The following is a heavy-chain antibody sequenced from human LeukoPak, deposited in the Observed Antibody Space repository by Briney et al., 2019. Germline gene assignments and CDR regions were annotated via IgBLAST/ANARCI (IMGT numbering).Heavy chain of an antibody. J-gene: IGHJ6*04. D-gene: IGHD3-16*01. V-gene: IGHV4-38-2*02. CDR3: AREPPKRGPHKMAV. Sequence: SETLSLTCTVSGYSISSGYYWGWVRQPPGKGLEWIGTVYHSGSTYYNPSLRSRVTISVDTSKNQFSLKLSSVTAAATAVYYCAREPPKRGPHKMAVGGKGTTTTISS. CDR2: VYHSGST. CDR1: GYSISSGYY.